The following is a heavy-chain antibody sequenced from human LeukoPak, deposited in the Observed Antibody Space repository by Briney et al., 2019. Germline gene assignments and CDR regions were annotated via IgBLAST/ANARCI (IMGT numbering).Heavy chain of an antibody. CDR2: INHSGST. D-gene: IGHD3-9*01. J-gene: IGHJ2*01. CDR3: ARLGEDYDILTGEPVWYFDL. Sequence: SETLSLTCAVYGGSFSGYYWSWIRQPPGKGLEWIGEINHSGSTNYNPSLKSRVTISVDTSKNQFSLKLSSVTAADTAVYYCARLGEDYDILTGEPVWYFDLWGRGTLVTVSS. CDR1: GGSFSGYY. V-gene: IGHV4-34*01.